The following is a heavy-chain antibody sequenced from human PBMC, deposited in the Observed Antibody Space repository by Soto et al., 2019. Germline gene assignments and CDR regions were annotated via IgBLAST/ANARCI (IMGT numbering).Heavy chain of an antibody. J-gene: IGHJ4*02. V-gene: IGHV3-11*01. D-gene: IGHD5-12*01. CDR2: ISSSGSTI. CDR3: ARAAWWLRSHFDY. CDR1: GFTFSDYY. Sequence: PGGSLRLSCAASGFTFSDYYMSWIRQAPGKGLEWVSYISSSGSTIYYADSVKGRFTISRDNAKNSLYLQMNSLRAEDTAVYYCARAAWWLRSHFDYWGQGTLVTVSS.